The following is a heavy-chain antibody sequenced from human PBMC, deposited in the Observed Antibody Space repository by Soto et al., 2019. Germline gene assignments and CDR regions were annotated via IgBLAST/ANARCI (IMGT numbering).Heavy chain of an antibody. CDR1: GFTYNA. CDR3: AKIVDRIVGATIGPLDI. V-gene: IGHV3-23*01. Sequence: EVQLLGSGGGLGQPGGSLRLSCVASGFTYNAVNWVRQAPGKGLEWVSGFGHDGETAYYTESVRGRFTISRDNLKNTISLQMDSLRVEDTAVYYCAKIVDRIVGATIGPLDIWGRGMLVTVAT. J-gene: IGHJ3*02. D-gene: IGHD2-21*01. CDR2: FGHDGETA.